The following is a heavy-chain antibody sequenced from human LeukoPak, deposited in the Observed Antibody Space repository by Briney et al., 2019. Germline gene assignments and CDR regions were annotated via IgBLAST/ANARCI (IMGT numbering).Heavy chain of an antibody. CDR1: GGSISSSSYY. CDR3: ARSHIVAVTGFAFDI. Sequence: PSQTLSLTCTVSGGSISSSSYYWGWIRQPPRKGLERIGSIYYSGSTYYNPSLKSRVTITVDTSKNQFSLKLSSVTAADTTVYYCARSHIVAVTGFAFDIWGQGTLVTVSS. CDR2: IYYSGST. J-gene: IGHJ3*02. D-gene: IGHD2-21*02. V-gene: IGHV4-39*01.